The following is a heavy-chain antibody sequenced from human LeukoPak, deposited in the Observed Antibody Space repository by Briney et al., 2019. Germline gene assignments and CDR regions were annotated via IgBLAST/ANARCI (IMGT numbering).Heavy chain of an antibody. Sequence: SVKVSCKASGGTFSSYAISWVRQAPGQGLEWMGGIIPIFGTANYAQKFQGRVTITADKSTSTAYMEPSSLRSEDTAVYYCARVGASGLCYRVDYWGQGTLVTVSS. V-gene: IGHV1-69*06. CDR1: GGTFSSYA. D-gene: IGHD1-26*01. J-gene: IGHJ4*02. CDR3: ARVGASGLCYRVDY. CDR2: IIPIFGTA.